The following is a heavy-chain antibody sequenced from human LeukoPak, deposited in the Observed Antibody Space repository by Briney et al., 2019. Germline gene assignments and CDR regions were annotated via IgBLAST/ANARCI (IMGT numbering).Heavy chain of an antibody. D-gene: IGHD7-27*01. Sequence: GGSLRLSCSASGFTFSSYAMHWVRQAPGKGLEYVSGISSNGGSTYYVDSVKGRFTISRDNSKNTLYLQMSSLRAEDTAVYYCVKELGWAFDIWGQGTMVTVS. CDR2: ISSNGGST. V-gene: IGHV3-64D*06. CDR1: GFTFSSYA. CDR3: VKELGWAFDI. J-gene: IGHJ3*02.